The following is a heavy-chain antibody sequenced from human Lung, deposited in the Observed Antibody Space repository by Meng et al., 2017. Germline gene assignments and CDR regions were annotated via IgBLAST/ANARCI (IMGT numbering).Heavy chain of an antibody. CDR3: ARDEDISAAGKLFGDY. Sequence: QWRVVQFRAGGKKPGASVKVSCKPSGYNFPDYYIHWVRRAPGQGLEWMGRINPKSGDTHYAQKFQARVTMTGDTSISTAYMELSGLRSDDTAMYYCARDEDISAAGKLFGDYWGQGTLVTVSS. CDR2: INPKSGDT. CDR1: GYNFPDYY. D-gene: IGHD6-25*01. V-gene: IGHV1-2*06. J-gene: IGHJ4*02.